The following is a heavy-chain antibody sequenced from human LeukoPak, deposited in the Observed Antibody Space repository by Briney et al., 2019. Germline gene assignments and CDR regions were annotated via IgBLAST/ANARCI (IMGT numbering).Heavy chain of an antibody. J-gene: IGHJ5*02. CDR3: ARESLSGWYDQ. Sequence: PGRSLRLSCAASGFSFSSYAMHWVRQAPGKGLEWVAVISYDGSNKYYTDSVKGRVTISRDHSKNTLNLQTSSLRAEDTALYYCARESLSGWYDQWGQGTLVTVSS. V-gene: IGHV3-30-3*01. D-gene: IGHD6-19*01. CDR2: ISYDGSNK. CDR1: GFSFSSYA.